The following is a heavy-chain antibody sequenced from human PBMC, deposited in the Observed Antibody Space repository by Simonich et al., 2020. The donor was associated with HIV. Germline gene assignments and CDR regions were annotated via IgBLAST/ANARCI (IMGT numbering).Heavy chain of an antibody. D-gene: IGHD3-10*01. CDR3: ARRGSVSSGSPRYFDS. J-gene: IGHJ4*01. CDR1: GGSFSGYY. V-gene: IGHV4-34*01. CDR2: INHSGSS. Sequence: QVHLQQWGAGLLKPSETLSLTCAVYGGSFSGYYWNWIRQPPGRGLGRIGEINHSGSSKYNPSLKSRVTISVDTSKNQFSLKLTSVTAADTAVYYCARRGSVSSGSPRYFDSWGHGTLVTVSS.